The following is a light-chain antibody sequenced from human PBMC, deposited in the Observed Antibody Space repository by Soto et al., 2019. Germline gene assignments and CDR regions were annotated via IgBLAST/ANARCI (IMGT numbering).Light chain of an antibody. CDR3: QKGGT. J-gene: IGKJ3*01. V-gene: IGKV1-9*01. Sequence: DLQLTQSPSFLSASVGDRVTITCRASQGISSYLAWYQQKPGKAPKLLIYAAATLQSGVPSRFSGSGSGTEFSLTRSCLRAKDFASYYCQKGGTFGAGTNVDI. CDR1: QGISSY. CDR2: AAA.